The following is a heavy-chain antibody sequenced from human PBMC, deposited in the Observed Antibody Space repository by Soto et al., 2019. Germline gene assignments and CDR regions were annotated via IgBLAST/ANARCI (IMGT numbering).Heavy chain of an antibody. D-gene: IGHD3-16*01. Sequence: QVVLLQSGAEVKEPGSSVRVSCQVSGSTFNNFAFSWVRQAPGHGPEWMGGIVVDSNTAEYSQRFQDRVTMTADTSTDTRYMELGSLTLEDTAVYYCAGAIKRGEVNYYFDFWGQGTLGTVAS. J-gene: IGHJ4*02. CDR2: IVVDSNTA. CDR3: AGAIKRGEVNYYFDF. V-gene: IGHV1-69*06. CDR1: GSTFNNFA.